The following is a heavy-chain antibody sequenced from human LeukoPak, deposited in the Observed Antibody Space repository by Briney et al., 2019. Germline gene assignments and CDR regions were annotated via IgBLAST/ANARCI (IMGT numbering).Heavy chain of an antibody. CDR2: IIPILGIA. CDR1: GGTFSSYA. CDR3: ARDGPGSGSCDY. V-gene: IGHV1-69*04. J-gene: IGHJ4*02. D-gene: IGHD3-10*01. Sequence: SVKVSCKASGGTFSSYAISWVRQAPGQGLEWMGRIIPILGIANYAQKLQGRVTMTTDTSTSTAYMELRSLRSDDTAVYYCARDGPGSGSCDYWGQGTLVTVSS.